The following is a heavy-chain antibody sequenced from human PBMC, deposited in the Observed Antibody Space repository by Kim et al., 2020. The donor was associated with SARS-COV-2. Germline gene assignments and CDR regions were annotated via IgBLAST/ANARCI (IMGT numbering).Heavy chain of an antibody. J-gene: IGHJ6*02. CDR1: GLNFSSYG. D-gene: IGHD3-22*01. Sequence: GGSLRLSCAASGLNFSSYGMHWVRQAPGKGLEYVSFISSSGDSTYYANSVRGRFTISRDTSKNTLYLQMGSLRAEDMAVYYCARDYDSSGYYGMDVWGQGTKVTVSS. CDR2: ISSSGDST. CDR3: ARDYDSSGYYGMDV. V-gene: IGHV3-64*01.